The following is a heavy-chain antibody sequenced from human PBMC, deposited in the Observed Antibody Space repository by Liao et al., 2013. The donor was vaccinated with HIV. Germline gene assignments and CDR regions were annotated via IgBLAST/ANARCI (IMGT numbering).Heavy chain of an antibody. D-gene: IGHD3-22*01. CDR2: IYYSGST. CDR1: GVSISSSTYY. CDR3: ARNMYDSSGYYYYYYYYMDV. J-gene: IGHJ6*03. V-gene: IGHV4-39*07. Sequence: QLQLQESGPGLVKPSETLSLTCTVSGVSISSSTYYWGWIRQPPGKGLEWIGSIYYSGSTYYNPSLKSRVTISVHTSQNQFSLNLSSVTAADTAVYYCARNMYDSSGYYYYYYYYMDVWGKGTTVTVS.